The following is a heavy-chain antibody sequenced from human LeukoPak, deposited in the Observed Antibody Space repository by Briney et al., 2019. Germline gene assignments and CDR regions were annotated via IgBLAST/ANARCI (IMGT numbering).Heavy chain of an antibody. J-gene: IGHJ6*02. CDR1: GGSIRTTSSY. Sequence: SETLSLTCTVSGGSIRTTSSYWGWIRHPPGKGLEGIGSTFYSGYTYSNSSLESRVTMSVDTSKNQFSLKLNSVTAADTAVYYCARRASYGMDVWGQGTTVTVSS. V-gene: IGHV4-39*01. CDR2: TFYSGYT. CDR3: ARRASYGMDV.